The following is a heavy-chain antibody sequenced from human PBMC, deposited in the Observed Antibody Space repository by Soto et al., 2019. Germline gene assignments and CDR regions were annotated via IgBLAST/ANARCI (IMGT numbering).Heavy chain of an antibody. CDR3: AKDAQAVARSEIDY. V-gene: IGHV3-23*01. CDR1: GFPFSSYA. Sequence: GGSLRLSCAASGFPFSSYAMSWVRQPPGKGLEWVSAISGGGGSTYYADSVKGRFTISRDNSKNTLYLQMNSLRAEDTAVYYCAKDAQAVARSEIDYWGQGSQVTVSS. D-gene: IGHD6-19*01. CDR2: ISGGGGST. J-gene: IGHJ4*02.